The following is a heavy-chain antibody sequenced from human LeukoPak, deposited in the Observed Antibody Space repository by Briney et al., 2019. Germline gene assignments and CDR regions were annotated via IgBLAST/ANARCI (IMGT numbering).Heavy chain of an antibody. CDR3: ARGYFDWFLY. V-gene: IGHV4-59*01. J-gene: IGHJ4*02. D-gene: IGHD3-9*01. CDR2: IYYSGST. Sequence: PSETLSLTCTVSGGSINNYYWSWIRQPPGKGLEWIGYIYYSGSTNYNPSLKSRVTISVDTSKNQFSLKLSSVTAADTAVYYCARGYFDWFLYWGQGTLVTVSS. CDR1: GGSINNYY.